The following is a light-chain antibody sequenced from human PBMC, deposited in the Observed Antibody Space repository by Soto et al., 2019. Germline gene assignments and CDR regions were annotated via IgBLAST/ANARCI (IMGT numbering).Light chain of an antibody. CDR2: EVS. CDR3: SSYTSSSTYV. V-gene: IGLV2-14*01. CDR1: SSDVGGYNY. Sequence: QSVLTQPASVCGSPGQSITISCAGTSSDVGGYNYVSWYQQHPGKAPKLMIYEVSNRPSGVSNRFSGSKSGNTASLTISGLQDADEAAYYCSSYTSSSTYVFRTGNQVTVL. J-gene: IGLJ1*01.